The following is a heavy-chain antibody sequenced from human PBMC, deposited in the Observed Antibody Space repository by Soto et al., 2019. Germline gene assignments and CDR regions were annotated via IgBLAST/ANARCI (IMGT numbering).Heavy chain of an antibody. J-gene: IGHJ4*02. CDR2: IIPILGIA. CDR1: GGTFSSYT. CDR3: ARADYDSSGYNDY. V-gene: IGHV1-69*02. Sequence: ASVKVSCEASGGTFSSYTISWVRQAPGQGLEWMGRIIPILGIANYAQKFQGRVTITADKSTSTAYMELSSLRSEDTAVYYCARADYDSSGYNDYWGQGTLVTVSS. D-gene: IGHD3-22*01.